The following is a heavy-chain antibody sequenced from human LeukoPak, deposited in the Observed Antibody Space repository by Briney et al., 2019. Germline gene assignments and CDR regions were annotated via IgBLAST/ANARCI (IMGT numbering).Heavy chain of an antibody. D-gene: IGHD3-10*02. J-gene: IGHJ4*02. CDR1: GYTFTSYG. CDR3: CSGSYSTDY. V-gene: IGHV1-18*04. Sequence: ASVKVSCKASGYTFTSYGISWVRQAPGQGLEWMGWISAYNGNTNYAQKLQGRVTMTTDTSTSKAYMELRSLRYDDTAVYYCCSGSYSTDYWGQGTLVTVSS. CDR2: ISAYNGNT.